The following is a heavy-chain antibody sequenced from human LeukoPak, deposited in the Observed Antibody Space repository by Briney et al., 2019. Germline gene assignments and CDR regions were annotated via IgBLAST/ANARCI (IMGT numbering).Heavy chain of an antibody. J-gene: IGHJ4*01. CDR3: AAATRAQLLFDY. CDR1: GFTFTSSA. Sequence: ASVKVSCKASGFTFTSSAVQWVRQARGQRLEWIGWIVVGSGNTNYAQKFQERVTITRDMSTSTAYMELSSLRSEDTAVYYCAAATRAQLLFDYWGHGTLVTVSS. CDR2: IVVGSGNT. D-gene: IGHD2-2*01. V-gene: IGHV1-58*01.